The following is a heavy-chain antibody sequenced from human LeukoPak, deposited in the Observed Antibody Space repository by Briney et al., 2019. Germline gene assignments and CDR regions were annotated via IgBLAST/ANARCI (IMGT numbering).Heavy chain of an antibody. D-gene: IGHD1-26*01. CDR3: AREGIVGATTDDAFDI. Sequence: ASVNVSCKASGYTFTSYDINWVRQATGQGLEWMGWMNPNSGNTGYAQKFQGRVTITRNTSISTAYMELSSLRSEDTAVYYCAREGIVGATTDDAFDIWGQGTMVTVSS. CDR2: MNPNSGNT. CDR1: GYTFTSYD. J-gene: IGHJ3*02. V-gene: IGHV1-8*03.